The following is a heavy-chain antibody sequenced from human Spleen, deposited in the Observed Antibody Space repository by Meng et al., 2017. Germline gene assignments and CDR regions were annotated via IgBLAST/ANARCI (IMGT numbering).Heavy chain of an antibody. D-gene: IGHD6-13*01. Sequence: GESLKISCAASGFTFISYSMNWVRQAPGKGLEWVSSISSSSSYIYYADSVKGRFTISRDNAKNSLYLQMNSLRAEDTAVYYCARGEYSSSWYPSGMAVWGQGTMVTVAS. CDR2: ISSSSSYI. CDR1: GFTFISYS. J-gene: IGHJ6*02. CDR3: ARGEYSSSWYPSGMAV. V-gene: IGHV3-21*01.